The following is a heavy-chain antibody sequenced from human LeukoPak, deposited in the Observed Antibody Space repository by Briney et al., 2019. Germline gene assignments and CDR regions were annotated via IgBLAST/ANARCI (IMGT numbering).Heavy chain of an antibody. CDR2: IQQNGGDK. V-gene: IGHV3-7*03. Sequence: GGSLRLSCSTSGFTFSGFWMSWVRQAPGKGLEWVANIQQNGGDKYYVDSVKGRFAISRDNAKNSLYLQMNSLRAEDTAVYYCAKGDDFWSGSARDYWGQGTLVTVSS. J-gene: IGHJ4*02. CDR3: AKGDDFWSGSARDY. CDR1: GFTFSGFW. D-gene: IGHD3-3*01.